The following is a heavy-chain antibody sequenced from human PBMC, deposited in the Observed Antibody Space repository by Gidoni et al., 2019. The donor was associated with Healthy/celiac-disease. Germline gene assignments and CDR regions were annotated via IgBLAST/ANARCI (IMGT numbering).Heavy chain of an antibody. Sequence: VQLVESGGGVAQPGRSLRLSCAASGFILSNYGMHWVRQAPGKGLEWVSVVSYDGSNKYYVDSVKGRFTISRDNSQNTVYLHMNSLRAEDTAVYYCAKDPKGSGHTPDYYYYYGMDVWGQGTTVTVSS. J-gene: IGHJ6*02. V-gene: IGHV3-30*18. D-gene: IGHD3-10*01. CDR1: GFILSNYG. CDR3: AKDPKGSGHTPDYYYYYGMDV. CDR2: VSYDGSNK.